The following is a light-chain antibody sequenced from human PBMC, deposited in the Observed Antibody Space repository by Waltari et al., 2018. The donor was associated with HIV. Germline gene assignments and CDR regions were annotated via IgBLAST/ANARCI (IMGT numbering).Light chain of an antibody. J-gene: IGLJ2*01. CDR3: QTWGTGIQV. CDR2: LNSDGSH. CDR1: SWHSSYA. V-gene: IGLV4-69*01. Sequence: QLVLTQSPSASASLGASVKPTCTLSSWHSSYALAWHQQQPEKGPRYLMKLNSDGSHSKGDGIPDRFSGSSSGAERYLTISSLQSEDEADYYCQTWGTGIQVFGGGTKLTVL.